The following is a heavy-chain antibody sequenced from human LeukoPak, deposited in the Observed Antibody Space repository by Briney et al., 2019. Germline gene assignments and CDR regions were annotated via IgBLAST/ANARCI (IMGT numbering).Heavy chain of an antibody. CDR1: GFTFSSYA. V-gene: IGHV3-30-3*01. CDR2: ISYDGSNK. J-gene: IGHJ4*02. Sequence: GGSLRLSCAASGFTFSSYAMHWVRQAPGKGLEWVAVISYDGSNKYYADSVKGRFTISRDNSKNTLYLQMNSLRAEDTAVYYCARGDGSGWYGAAYRGQGTLVTVSS. CDR3: ARGDGSGWYGAAY. D-gene: IGHD6-19*01.